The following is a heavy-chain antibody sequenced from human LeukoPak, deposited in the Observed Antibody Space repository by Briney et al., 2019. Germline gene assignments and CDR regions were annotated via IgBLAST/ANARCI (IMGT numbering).Heavy chain of an antibody. D-gene: IGHD6-19*01. J-gene: IGHJ6*03. Sequence: GGSLRLSCAASGFTFSTYSMNWVRQAPGKGLEWVSSISSSSSYIYYADSLKGRFTISRDNAKNSLYLQMNSLRAEDTAVYYCARTGTAVAFYYYYYMDVWGKGTTVTISS. CDR3: ARTGTAVAFYYYYYMDV. V-gene: IGHV3-21*01. CDR2: ISSSSSYI. CDR1: GFTFSTYS.